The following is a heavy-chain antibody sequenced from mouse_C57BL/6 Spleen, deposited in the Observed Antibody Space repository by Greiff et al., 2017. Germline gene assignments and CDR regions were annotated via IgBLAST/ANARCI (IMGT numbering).Heavy chain of an antibody. D-gene: IGHD2-3*01. CDR2: IYPRSGNT. Sequence: QVQLQQSGAELARPGASVTLSCKASGYTFTSYGISWVKQRTGQGLEWIGEIYPRSGNTYYNEKFKGQATLTADKSSSTAYMELRSLTSEDSAVYFCARLEGYYAESPRYYFDYWGQGTTLTVSS. CDR1: GYTFTSYG. J-gene: IGHJ2*01. V-gene: IGHV1-81*01. CDR3: ARLEGYYAESPRYYFDY.